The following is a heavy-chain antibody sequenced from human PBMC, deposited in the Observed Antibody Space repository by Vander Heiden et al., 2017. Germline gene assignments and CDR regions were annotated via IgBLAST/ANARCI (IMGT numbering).Heavy chain of an antibody. CDR2: MKSKTDGGTT. D-gene: IGHD5-18*01. J-gene: IGHJ5*02. Sequence: EVQLVESGGGLVKPGGSLSLSCAASGFTFSNAWMNWVRQPPGKGLEWVGRMKSKTDGGTTDYAAPVKGRFSISRDDSKNTLYLQMNSLKSEDTAVYYCNTGPRGYSYGSPWGQGTLVTVSS. V-gene: IGHV3-15*01. CDR3: NTGPRGYSYGSP. CDR1: GFTFSNAW.